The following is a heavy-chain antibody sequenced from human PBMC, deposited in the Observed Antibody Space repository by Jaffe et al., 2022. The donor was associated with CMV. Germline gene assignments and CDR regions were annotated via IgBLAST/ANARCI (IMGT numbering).Heavy chain of an antibody. V-gene: IGHV4-39*01. J-gene: IGHJ4*02. Sequence: QLQLQESGPGLVKPSETLSLTCTVSGGSISSSSYYWGWIRQPPGKGLEWIGSIYYSGSTYYNPSLKSRVTISVDTSKNQFSLKLSSVTAADTAVYYCARLGDFWSGKYSHYFDYWGQGTLVTVSS. CDR2: IYYSGST. CDR3: ARLGDFWSGKYSHYFDY. CDR1: GGSISSSSYY. D-gene: IGHD3-3*01.